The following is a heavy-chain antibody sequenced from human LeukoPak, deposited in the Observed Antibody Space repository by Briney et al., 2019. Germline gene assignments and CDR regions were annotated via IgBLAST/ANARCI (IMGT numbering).Heavy chain of an antibody. Sequence: ASVKVSCKASGYTFTGYYVHWVRQAPGQGLEWMGRTNPNSGGTNYAQKFQGRVTMTRDTSISTAYMELSRLRSDDTAVYYCARSLGDYSNYWGQGTLVTVSS. D-gene: IGHD4-11*01. J-gene: IGHJ4*02. CDR3: ARSLGDYSNY. CDR1: GYTFTGYY. V-gene: IGHV1-2*06. CDR2: TNPNSGGT.